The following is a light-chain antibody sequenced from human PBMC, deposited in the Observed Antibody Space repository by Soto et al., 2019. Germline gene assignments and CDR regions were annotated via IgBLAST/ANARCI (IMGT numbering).Light chain of an antibody. V-gene: IGKV1-33*01. Sequence: DIQLTQSASSLSASVGDRVTITCQASQVITNYLNWYQQKPGRAPKLLIYDISTLEIGVPSRFGGSGSGTHFTFTITGLQPEDIATYYCLQDYTYYTFGPGTKVDIK. CDR2: DIS. J-gene: IGKJ3*01. CDR1: QVITNY. CDR3: LQDYTYYT.